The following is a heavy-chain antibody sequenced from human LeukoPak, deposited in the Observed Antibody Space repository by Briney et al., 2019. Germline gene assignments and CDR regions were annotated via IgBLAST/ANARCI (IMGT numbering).Heavy chain of an antibody. V-gene: IGHV3-23*01. CDR3: AKARYYGSGSY. Sequence: GGSLRLSCSASGFTFSSYAINWVRQAPGKGLEWVSAISGSGGSTYYADSVKGRFTISRDNSKNTLYLQMNSLRAEDTAVYYCAKARYYGSGSYWGQGTLVTVSS. CDR2: ISGSGGST. CDR1: GFTFSSYA. J-gene: IGHJ4*02. D-gene: IGHD3-10*01.